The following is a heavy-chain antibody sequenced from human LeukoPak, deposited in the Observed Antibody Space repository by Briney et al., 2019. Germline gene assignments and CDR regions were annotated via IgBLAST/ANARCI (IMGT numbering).Heavy chain of an antibody. CDR1: GFSFSVYW. CDR3: ARDSVVVAFDI. J-gene: IGHJ3*02. D-gene: IGHD3-22*01. CDR2: ISGSGGST. Sequence: GGSLRLSCAASGFSFSVYWMHWVRQAPGKGLEWVSSISGSGGSTYYADSVKGRFTISRDNAKNSLYLQMDSLRAEDTAVYYCARDSVVVAFDIWGQGTMVTVSS. V-gene: IGHV3-21*01.